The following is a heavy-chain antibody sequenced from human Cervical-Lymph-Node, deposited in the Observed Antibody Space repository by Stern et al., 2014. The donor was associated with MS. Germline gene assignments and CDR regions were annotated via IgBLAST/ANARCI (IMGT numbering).Heavy chain of an antibody. J-gene: IGHJ6*02. CDR1: GDTFSNYA. V-gene: IGHV1-69*01. Sequence: VQLVQSGAEVKKPGSSVKVSCKASGDTFSNYAISWVRQAPGQGLEWMGGIIPILGTPNYAQRFQGRVTITADQSTSTAYMELSSLTSEDTAVYYCARGAGDGYILRRFHHYGLGVWGQGTTVTVSS. CDR3: ARGAGDGYILRRFHHYGLGV. D-gene: IGHD5-24*01. CDR2: IIPILGTP.